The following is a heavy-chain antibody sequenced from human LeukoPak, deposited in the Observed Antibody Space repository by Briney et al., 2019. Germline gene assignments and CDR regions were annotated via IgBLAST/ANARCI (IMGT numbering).Heavy chain of an antibody. CDR2: INPNSGGT. V-gene: IGHV1-2*02. Sequence: GASVKVSCKASGYTFTSYGISWVRQAPGQGLEWMGWINPNSGGTNYAQKFQGRVTMTRDTSISTAYMELSRLRSDDTAVYYCAREIGYYYDSSGYYDTDYWGQGTLVTVSS. J-gene: IGHJ4*02. D-gene: IGHD3-22*01. CDR1: GYTFTSYG. CDR3: AREIGYYYDSSGYYDTDY.